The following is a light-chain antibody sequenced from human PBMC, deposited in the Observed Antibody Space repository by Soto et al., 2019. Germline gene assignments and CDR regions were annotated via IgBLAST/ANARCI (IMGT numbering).Light chain of an antibody. CDR3: SSYRKTTFPHVV. Sequence: QSALTQPASVSGSPGRSITISCTGTSSDIGADDFVSWYQHHPDKTPKLIIFEVTYRPTGISHRFSASKSGNTASLTISGLEAEDEAFYYCSSYRKTTFPHVVFGGGTQLTVL. CDR1: SSDIGADDF. J-gene: IGLJ2*01. CDR2: EVT. V-gene: IGLV2-14*01.